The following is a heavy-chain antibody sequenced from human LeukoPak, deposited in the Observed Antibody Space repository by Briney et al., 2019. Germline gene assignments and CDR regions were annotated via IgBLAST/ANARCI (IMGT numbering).Heavy chain of an antibody. J-gene: IGHJ3*02. V-gene: IGHV4-31*03. Sequence: SETLSLTCTVSGGSISSGGYYWSWIRQHPGKGLEWIGYIYYSGSTYYNPSLKSRVTISVDTSKNQFSLKLSSVTAADTAVYYRAREGVLGAFDIWGQGTMVTVSS. CDR2: IYYSGST. CDR1: GGSISSGGYY. D-gene: IGHD3-3*02. CDR3: AREGVLGAFDI.